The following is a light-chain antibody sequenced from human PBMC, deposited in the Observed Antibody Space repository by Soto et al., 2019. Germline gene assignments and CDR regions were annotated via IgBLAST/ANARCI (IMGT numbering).Light chain of an antibody. Sequence: DIQMTQSPSTLSASVGDRVTITCRASQSISSWLAWYQQKPGKAPKLLIYKASTLEGGVPLRFSGSGSGTEFTLTISSLQPDDFATYYCQQYNSYSYTFGQGTKLEIK. CDR1: QSISSW. J-gene: IGKJ2*01. CDR3: QQYNSYSYT. CDR2: KAS. V-gene: IGKV1-5*03.